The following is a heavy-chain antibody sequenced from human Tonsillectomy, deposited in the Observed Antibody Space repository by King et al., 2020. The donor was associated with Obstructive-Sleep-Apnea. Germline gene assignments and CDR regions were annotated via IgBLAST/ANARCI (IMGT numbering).Heavy chain of an antibody. CDR2: INDSGENT. V-gene: IGHV3-23*01. CDR3: AKYGLLTGRFD. J-gene: IGHJ4*02. CDR1: GFSFSNYA. D-gene: IGHD3-9*01. Sequence: VQLLESGGGLVQPGGSLRLSCAASGFSFSNYAMSWVRQAPRKGLEWFSAINDSGENTNYSDSVKGRFTISRDNSKNTLYLQMNSLKAEDTAVYYCAKYGLLTGRFDWGQGSLVTVSS.